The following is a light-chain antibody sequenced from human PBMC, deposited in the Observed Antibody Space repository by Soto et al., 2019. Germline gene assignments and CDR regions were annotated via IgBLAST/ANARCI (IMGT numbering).Light chain of an antibody. J-gene: IGKJ2*01. CDR2: HAG. V-gene: IGKV3-20*01. CDR3: QQYGISPYT. CDR1: QSVRDNF. Sequence: EIVLTQAPDTPPFSPGERATLACRASQSVRDNFLAWYQQRPDQSPRLLLYHAGSRHTSIPERISGSGSETDFTLTIHRLEPEDFAVYCCQQYGISPYTFGQGTKLEI.